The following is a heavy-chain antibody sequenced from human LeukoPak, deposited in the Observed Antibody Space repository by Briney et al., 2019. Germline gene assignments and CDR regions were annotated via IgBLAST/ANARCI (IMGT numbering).Heavy chain of an antibody. V-gene: IGHV4-4*02. CDR3: ASYRMVRGVKSDWFDP. Sequence: SETLSLTCAVSGGSISSSNWWSWVRQPPGKGLEWIGEIYHSGSTNYNPSLKSRVTISVDKSKNEFSLKLSSVTAADTAVYYCASYRMVRGVKSDWFDPWGQGTLVTVSS. CDR1: GGSISSSNW. CDR2: IYHSGST. D-gene: IGHD3-10*01. J-gene: IGHJ5*02.